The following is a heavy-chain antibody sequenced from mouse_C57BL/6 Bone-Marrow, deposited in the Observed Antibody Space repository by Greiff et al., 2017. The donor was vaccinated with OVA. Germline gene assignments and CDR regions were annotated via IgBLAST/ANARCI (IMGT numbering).Heavy chain of an antibody. CDR1: GYTFTDYE. CDR3: LDYYDSSTCAVDY. CDR2: IDPEPGGT. Sequence: QVQLKESGAELVRPGASVTLSCKASGYTFTDYEMHWVKQTPVHGLEWIGAIDPEPGGTAYNQKFKGKAILTADKSSSTAYMELRSLTSEDSAVYYCLDYYDSSTCAVDYWGQGTSVTVSS. D-gene: IGHD1-1*01. J-gene: IGHJ4*01. V-gene: IGHV1-15*01.